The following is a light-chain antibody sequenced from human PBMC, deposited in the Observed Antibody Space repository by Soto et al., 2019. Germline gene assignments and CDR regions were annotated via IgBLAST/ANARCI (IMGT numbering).Light chain of an antibody. J-gene: IGKJ1*01. CDR1: QGIGNY. CDR3: QQTYNSPLT. CDR2: EAS. V-gene: IGKV1-27*01. Sequence: DIQMTQSPSSLSASVGDRVTITCRASQGIGNYLAWYQQKPGKVPKLLIYEASNLQTGVPSRFSGSRSGTDFTLTINSLQPEDFAVYYCQQTYNSPLTFGQGTKVDI.